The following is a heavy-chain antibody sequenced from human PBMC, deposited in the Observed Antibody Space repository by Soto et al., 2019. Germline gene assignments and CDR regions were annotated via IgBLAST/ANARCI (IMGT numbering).Heavy chain of an antibody. V-gene: IGHV3-30-3*01. CDR1: GFTFSSYA. D-gene: IGHD6-6*01. J-gene: IGHJ3*02. CDR2: ISYDGSNK. CDR3: ASQRLCYRSSTGTGAFDI. Sequence: GGSLRLSCAASGFTFSSYAMHWVRQAPGKGLEWVAVISYDGSNKYYADSVKGRFTISRDNSKNTLYLQMNSLRAEDTAVYYRASQRLCYRSSTGTGAFDISGQGTMVAASS.